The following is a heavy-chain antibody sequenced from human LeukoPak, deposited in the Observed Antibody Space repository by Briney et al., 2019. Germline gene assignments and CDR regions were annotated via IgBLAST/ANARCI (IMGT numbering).Heavy chain of an antibody. Sequence: SDTLALTCTVSGGSISSSGYYWSWIRQHPGKGLEWIGYIYYSGSTYYNPSLKSRVTISVDTSKNQFSLKLSSVTAADTAVYYCARDLYCSGSSHIFDPLGQGTLVTVSS. CDR3: ARDLYCSGSSHIFDP. V-gene: IGHV4-31*03. D-gene: IGHD3-10*01. CDR1: GGSISSSGYY. J-gene: IGHJ5*02. CDR2: IYYSGST.